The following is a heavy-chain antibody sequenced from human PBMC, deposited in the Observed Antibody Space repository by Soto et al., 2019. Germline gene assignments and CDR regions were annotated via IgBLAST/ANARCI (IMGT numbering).Heavy chain of an antibody. Sequence: SETLSLTCTVSGGSISSYYWSWIRQPPGKGLEWIGYIYYSGSTNYNPSLKSRVTISVDTSKNQFSLKLSSVTAADTAVYYCARETGIREVPAAPSPNWFDPWGQGTLVPVSS. CDR2: IYYSGST. V-gene: IGHV4-59*01. D-gene: IGHD2-2*01. J-gene: IGHJ5*02. CDR3: ARETGIREVPAAPSPNWFDP. CDR1: GGSISSYY.